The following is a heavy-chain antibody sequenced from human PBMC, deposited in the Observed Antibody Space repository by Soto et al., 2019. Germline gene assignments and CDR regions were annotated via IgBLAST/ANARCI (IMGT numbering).Heavy chain of an antibody. CDR2: IKQDGSEK. J-gene: IGHJ6*03. CDR1: GFTFSSYW. D-gene: IGHD2-2*01. V-gene: IGHV3-7*01. CDR3: ASSGYCSSTSCYDPAYYYYYYMDV. Sequence: PGGSLRLSCAASGFTFSSYWMSWVRQAPGKGLEWVANIKQDGSEKYYVDSVKGRFTTSRDNAKNSLYLQMNSLRAEDTAVYYCASSGYCSSTSCYDPAYYYYYYMDVWGKGTTVTVSS.